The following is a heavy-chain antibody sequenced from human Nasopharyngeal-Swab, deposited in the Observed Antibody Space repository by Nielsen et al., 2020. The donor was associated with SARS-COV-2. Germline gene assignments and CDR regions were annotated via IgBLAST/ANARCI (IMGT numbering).Heavy chain of an antibody. D-gene: IGHD3-10*01. CDR1: GFSFSTYG. CDR3: ARGSSVHAFDV. Sequence: GRSLTLSCAASGFSFSTYGMHWVRQSPVKGLEWLTNLWYDGSNKYYADSVKGRLTVSRDNSKNTLFLEMDSLRVEDTAVYYCARGSSVHAFDVWGQGTEVTVSS. CDR2: LWYDGSNK. J-gene: IGHJ3*01. V-gene: IGHV3-33*01.